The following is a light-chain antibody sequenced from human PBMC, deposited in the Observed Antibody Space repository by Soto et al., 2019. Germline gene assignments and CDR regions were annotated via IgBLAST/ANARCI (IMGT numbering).Light chain of an antibody. V-gene: IGKV3-11*01. CDR3: QQRSNWPPDYT. J-gene: IGKJ2*01. CDR2: DAS. Sequence: EIVLTQSPATLSLSPGERATLSCRASQSINSYLAWYQQKPGRAPRLLIYDASNRATGIPARFSGSGSGTDFTLTISSLEPEDFAVYYCQQRSNWPPDYTFGQGTKLEIK. CDR1: QSINSY.